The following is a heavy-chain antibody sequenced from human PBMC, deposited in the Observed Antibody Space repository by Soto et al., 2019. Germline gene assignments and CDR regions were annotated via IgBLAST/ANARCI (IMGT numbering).Heavy chain of an antibody. CDR3: ARAYYDTSGYSFDH. CDR2: IYHSGST. J-gene: IGHJ5*02. D-gene: IGHD3-22*01. CDR1: GGSISSGGYS. V-gene: IGHV4-30-2*01. Sequence: PSETLSLTCAASGGSISSGGYSWSWIRQPPGKGLEWIGYIYHSGSTYYNPSLKSRVTISVDRSKNQFSLKLSSVTAADTAVYFCARAYYDTSGYSFDHWGQGTLVTVSS.